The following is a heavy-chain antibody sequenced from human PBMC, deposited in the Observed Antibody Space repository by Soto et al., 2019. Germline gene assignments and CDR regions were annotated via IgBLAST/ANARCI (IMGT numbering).Heavy chain of an antibody. Sequence: GSLRLSCAASGFTFSSYAMSWVRQAPGKGLEWVSAISGSGGSTYYADSVKGRFTISRDNSKNTLYLQMNSLRAEDTAVYYCAKERIVVVVAATRLDYWGPGTLVTVSS. CDR3: AKERIVVVVAATRLDY. V-gene: IGHV3-23*01. D-gene: IGHD2-15*01. J-gene: IGHJ4*02. CDR1: GFTFSSYA. CDR2: ISGSGGST.